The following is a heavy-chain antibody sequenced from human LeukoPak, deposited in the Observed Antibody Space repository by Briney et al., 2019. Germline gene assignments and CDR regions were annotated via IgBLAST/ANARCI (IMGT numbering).Heavy chain of an antibody. CDR2: INHSGRT. Sequence: SETLSLTCAVYGGSFSGDYWSWIRQPPGRGLEWIGEINHSGRTNYNPSLKSRVTISVDTSKNQFSLKLSSVTAADTAVYYCAREGFGELSHFDYWGQGTLVTVSS. D-gene: IGHD3-10*01. J-gene: IGHJ4*02. V-gene: IGHV4-34*01. CDR1: GGSFSGDY. CDR3: AREGFGELSHFDY.